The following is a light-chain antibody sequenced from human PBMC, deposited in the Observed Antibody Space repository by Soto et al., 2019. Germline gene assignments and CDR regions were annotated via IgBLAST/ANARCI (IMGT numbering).Light chain of an antibody. Sequence: QSVLTQPPSVSGAPGQRVTIPCTGSTSNIGSFYDVHWYQQLPGTVPKLLIYGDNNRPSGVPDRFSGSKSGTSASLAITGLQADDEADYYCQSSDSSRSHVVFGGGTKLTVL. J-gene: IGLJ2*01. V-gene: IGLV1-40*01. CDR3: QSSDSSRSHVV. CDR1: TSNIGSFYD. CDR2: GDN.